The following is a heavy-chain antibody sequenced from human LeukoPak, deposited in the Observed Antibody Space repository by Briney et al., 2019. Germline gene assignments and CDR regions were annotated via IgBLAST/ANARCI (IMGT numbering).Heavy chain of an antibody. CDR3: ARGSGGSCAGCLD. J-gene: IGHJ4*02. CDR1: GGSFRGYY. D-gene: IGHD2-15*01. CDR2: INHSGST. V-gene: IGHV4-34*01. Sequence: SETLSLTCAVYGGSFRGYYWSWIRQPPGKGLEWIGEINHSGSTNYNPSLKSRVTISVDTSKNQFSLKLSSVTAADTAVYYCARGSGGSCAGCLDWGQGTLVTVSS.